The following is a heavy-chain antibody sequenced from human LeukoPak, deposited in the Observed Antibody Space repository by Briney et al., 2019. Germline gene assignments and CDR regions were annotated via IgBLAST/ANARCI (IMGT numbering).Heavy chain of an antibody. Sequence: ASVKVSRKASGYTFTSYGISWGRQAPGQGVEWMGWISAYNGNTNYAQKLQGRVTMTTDTSTSTAYMELRSLRSDDTAVYYCARDLPITMDPTGMDVWGQGTTVTVSS. J-gene: IGHJ6*02. CDR3: ARDLPITMDPTGMDV. V-gene: IGHV1-18*01. CDR1: GYTFTSYG. CDR2: ISAYNGNT. D-gene: IGHD3-10*01.